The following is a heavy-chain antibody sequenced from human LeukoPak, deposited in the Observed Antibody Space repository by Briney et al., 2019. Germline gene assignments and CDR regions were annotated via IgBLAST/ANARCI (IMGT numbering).Heavy chain of an antibody. CDR3: ARQGIVGAKRGGWFDY. J-gene: IGHJ4*02. V-gene: IGHV3-33*01. D-gene: IGHD1-26*01. Sequence: GRSLRLSCAASGFTFSSYGMHWVRQAPGKGLEWVAVIWYDGSNENYADSVKGRFTISRVNSKKTMYLQMNSLRAEDTAVYYCARQGIVGAKRGGWFDYWGQGTLVTVSS. CDR1: GFTFSSYG. CDR2: IWYDGSNE.